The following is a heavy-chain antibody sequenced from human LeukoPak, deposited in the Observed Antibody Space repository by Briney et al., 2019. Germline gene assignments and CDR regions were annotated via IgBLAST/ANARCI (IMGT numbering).Heavy chain of an antibody. J-gene: IGHJ4*02. V-gene: IGHV3-30*18. CDR3: AKERGTTTWLDY. D-gene: IGHD2-2*01. CDR2: ISYDGSKK. CDR1: GFTFSSYG. Sequence: GRSLRLSCGASGFTFSSYGMHWVRQAPGKGLEWVAVISYDGSKKYYGDSVKGRFTISRGNSENRLYLQLNSLRPEDTAVYCCAKERGTTTWLDYWGQGILVTVSS.